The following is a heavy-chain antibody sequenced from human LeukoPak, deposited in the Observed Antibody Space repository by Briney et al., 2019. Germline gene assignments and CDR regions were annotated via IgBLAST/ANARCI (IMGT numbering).Heavy chain of an antibody. D-gene: IGHD6-13*01. CDR1: GFTFSSYG. Sequence: GGSLRLSCAASGFTFSSYGMHWVRQAPGKGLEWVAFIRYDGSNKYYADSVKGRFTIPRDNSKNTLYLQMNSLRAEDTAVYYCAKGAAAGTWTYFDYWGQGTLVTVSS. V-gene: IGHV3-30*02. J-gene: IGHJ4*02. CDR3: AKGAAAGTWTYFDY. CDR2: IRYDGSNK.